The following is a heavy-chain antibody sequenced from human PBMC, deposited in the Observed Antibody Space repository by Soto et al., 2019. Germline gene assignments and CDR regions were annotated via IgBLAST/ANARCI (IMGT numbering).Heavy chain of an antibody. V-gene: IGHV3-23*01. D-gene: IGHD6-13*01. Sequence: VGSLRLSCGASGFAFSSYAVHRVRQAPRKGLEWVSGITGGGGSTFYADSVKGRFTISRDNSKTTVYLQMSSLRVEATALYYCAKEYSSTTKGTFEVWGQGTMVTVS. CDR3: AKEYSSTTKGTFEV. CDR1: GFAFSSYA. CDR2: ITGGGGST. J-gene: IGHJ3*01.